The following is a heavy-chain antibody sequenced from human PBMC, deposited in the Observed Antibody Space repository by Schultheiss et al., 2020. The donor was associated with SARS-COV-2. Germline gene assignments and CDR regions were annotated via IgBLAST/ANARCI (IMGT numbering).Heavy chain of an antibody. V-gene: IGHV4-39*07. Sequence: SETLSLTCTVSGGSISSYYWGWIRQPPGKGLVWIGSIYYSGSTYYNPSLKSRVTISVDTSKNQFSLKLSSVTAADTAVYYCARGLGADYDSSGWGQGTLVTVSS. D-gene: IGHD3-22*01. J-gene: IGHJ4*02. CDR3: ARGLGADYDSSG. CDR1: GGSISSYY. CDR2: IYYSGST.